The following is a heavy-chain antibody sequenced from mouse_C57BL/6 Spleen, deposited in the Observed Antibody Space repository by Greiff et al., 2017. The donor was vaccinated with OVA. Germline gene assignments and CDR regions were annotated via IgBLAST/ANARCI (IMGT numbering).Heavy chain of an antibody. J-gene: IGHJ1*03. CDR3: AREGTGTRYFDV. CDR1: GYTFTSYG. Sequence: QVHVKQSGAELARPGASVKLSCKASGYTFTSYGISWVKQRTGQGLEWIGEIYPRSGNTYYNEKFKGKATLTADKSSSTAYMELRSLTSEDSAVYFCAREGTGTRYFDVWGTGTTVTVSS. D-gene: IGHD4-1*01. CDR2: IYPRSGNT. V-gene: IGHV1-81*01.